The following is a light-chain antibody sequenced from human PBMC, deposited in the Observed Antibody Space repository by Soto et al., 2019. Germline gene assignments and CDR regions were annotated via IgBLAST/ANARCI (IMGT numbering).Light chain of an antibody. V-gene: IGKV1-39*01. CDR3: QQSYSTLTWT. J-gene: IGKJ1*01. Sequence: DIQMTQSPASLSASVGDRVTLPCRASQTITTYLNWYQHKPGKAPKLLIYAASTLQSGVPSRFRGSGVGTDFTLTISSLQPEDFATYYCQQSYSTLTWTFGQGTKVEI. CDR2: AAS. CDR1: QTITTY.